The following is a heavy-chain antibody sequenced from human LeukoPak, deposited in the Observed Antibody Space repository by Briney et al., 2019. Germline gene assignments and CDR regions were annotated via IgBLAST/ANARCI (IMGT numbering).Heavy chain of an antibody. Sequence: PSETLSLTCAVYGGSFSGYYWSWIRQPPGKGLEWIGEINHSGSTNYNPSLKSRVTISVDTSKNQFSLKLSSVTAADTAVYYCARRHEFIDSSGYYFVDWFDPWGQGTLVTVSS. CDR1: GGSFSGYY. CDR3: ARRHEFIDSSGYYFVDWFDP. CDR2: INHSGST. J-gene: IGHJ5*02. D-gene: IGHD3-22*01. V-gene: IGHV4-34*01.